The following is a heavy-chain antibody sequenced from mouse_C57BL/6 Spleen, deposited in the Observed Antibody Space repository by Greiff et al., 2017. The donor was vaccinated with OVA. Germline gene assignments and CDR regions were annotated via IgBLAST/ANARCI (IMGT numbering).Heavy chain of an antibody. V-gene: IGHV1-5*01. CDR1: GYTFTSYW. J-gene: IGHJ2*01. CDR2: IYPGNRDT. D-gene: IGHD1-1*01. Sequence: EVQLQQSGTVLARPGASVKMSCKTSGYTFTSYWMHWVKQRPGQGLEWIGAIYPGNRDTSYNQKFKGKAKLTAVTSASTAYMELMRLTNEDSAVCDCSRVYYYGSGPDYWGQGTTLTVSS. CDR3: SRVYYYGSGPDY.